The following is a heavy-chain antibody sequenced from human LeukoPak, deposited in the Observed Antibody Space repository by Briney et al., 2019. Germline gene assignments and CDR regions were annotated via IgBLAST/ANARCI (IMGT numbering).Heavy chain of an antibody. Sequence: GVLRLSCAASGFTFSSYSMNWVRQAPGKGLEWVSYISSSSSTIYYADSVKGRFTISRDNAKNSLYLQMNSLRAEDTAVYYCAKDPNTYYYDSSGYYYFDYWGQGTLVTVSS. J-gene: IGHJ4*02. D-gene: IGHD3-22*01. CDR3: AKDPNTYYYDSSGYYYFDY. CDR2: ISSSSSTI. CDR1: GFTFSSYS. V-gene: IGHV3-48*04.